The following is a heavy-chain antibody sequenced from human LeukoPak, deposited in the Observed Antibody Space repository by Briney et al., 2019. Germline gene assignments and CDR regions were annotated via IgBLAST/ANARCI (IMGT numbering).Heavy chain of an antibody. CDR2: IKQDGSEK. V-gene: IGHV3-7*01. J-gene: IGHJ5*02. Sequence: GGSLRLSCAASGFTFSSYWMSWVRQAPGKGLEWVANIKQDGSEKYYVDSVKGRFTISRDNAKNSLYLQMNSLRAEDTALYYCARAAAETGAFRDNWFDPRGQGTLVTVSS. CDR1: GFTFSSYW. CDR3: ARAAAETGAFRDNWFDP. D-gene: IGHD6-19*01.